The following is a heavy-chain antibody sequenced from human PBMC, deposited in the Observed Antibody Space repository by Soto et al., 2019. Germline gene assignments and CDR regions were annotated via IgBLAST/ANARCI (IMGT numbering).Heavy chain of an antibody. CDR3: ARELRFGEDYYGMDV. CDR2: IYYSGST. D-gene: IGHD3-10*01. J-gene: IGHJ6*02. V-gene: IGHV4-31*03. Sequence: QVQLQESGPGLVKPSQPLSLTCTVSGGSISSGGYYWRWIRQHPGKGLEWIGYIYYSGSTYYNPSLKSRVSISVDTSKNQFSLELSAVTAADTAVYYCARELRFGEDYYGMDVWGQGTTVTVSS. CDR1: GGSISSGGYY.